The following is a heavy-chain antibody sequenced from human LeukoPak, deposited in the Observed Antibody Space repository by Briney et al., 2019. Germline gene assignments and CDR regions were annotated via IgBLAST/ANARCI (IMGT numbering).Heavy chain of an antibody. J-gene: IGHJ6*03. CDR2: INHSGST. D-gene: IGHD6-6*01. CDR1: GGSFSGYY. Sequence: SETLSLTCAVYGGSFSGYYWSWIRQPPGKGLEWIGEINHSGSTNYNPSLKSRVTISVDTSKNQFSLKLSSVTAADTAVYYCARLGGAARPRYYYYYYMDVWGKGTTVTVSS. V-gene: IGHV4-34*01. CDR3: ARLGGAARPRYYYYYYMDV.